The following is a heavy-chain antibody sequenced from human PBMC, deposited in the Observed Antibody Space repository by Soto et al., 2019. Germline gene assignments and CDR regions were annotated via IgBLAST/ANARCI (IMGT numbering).Heavy chain of an antibody. CDR3: ARGSDHHLLRWGVY. Sequence: ESGGGLVKPGGSLRLSCAAPGFTFSSYSMNWVRQAPGKGLEWVSSISSSSSYIYYADSVKGRFTISRDNAKNSLYLQMNSLRAEDTAVYYCARGSDHHLLRWGVYWGQGTLVTVSS. CDR1: GFTFSSYS. CDR2: ISSSSSYI. D-gene: IGHD4-17*01. J-gene: IGHJ4*02. V-gene: IGHV3-21*01.